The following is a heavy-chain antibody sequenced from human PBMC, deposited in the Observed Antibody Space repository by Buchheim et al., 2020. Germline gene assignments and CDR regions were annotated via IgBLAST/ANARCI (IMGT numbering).Heavy chain of an antibody. J-gene: IGHJ4*02. Sequence: QVQLQESGPGLVKPSETLSLTCTVSGGSISSYYWSWIRQPPGKGLEWIGYIYYSGSTNYNPSLKSRVTISVDTSKNQFSLKLSSVTAADTAVYYCARSLRDQYYYDSSGYHYWGQGTL. V-gene: IGHV4-59*01. CDR3: ARSLRDQYYYDSSGYHY. D-gene: IGHD3-22*01. CDR1: GGSISSYY. CDR2: IYYSGST.